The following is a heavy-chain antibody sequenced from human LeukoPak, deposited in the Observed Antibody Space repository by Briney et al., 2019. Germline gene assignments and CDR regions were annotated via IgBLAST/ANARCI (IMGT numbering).Heavy chain of an antibody. CDR1: LYTFTHYG. V-gene: IGHV1-18*01. J-gene: IGHJ3*02. CDR3: ARAYYGDFPDDTFDI. CDR2: MSSYNGNT. Sequence: ASVTVSLTSSLYTFTHYGISWVGQAPAQGREGMGWMSSYNGNTNYAQKLQGRVTMTTDTSTSTASMELRSLRSDDTAVYYCARAYYGDFPDDTFDIWGQGTMVTVSS. D-gene: IGHD4-17*01.